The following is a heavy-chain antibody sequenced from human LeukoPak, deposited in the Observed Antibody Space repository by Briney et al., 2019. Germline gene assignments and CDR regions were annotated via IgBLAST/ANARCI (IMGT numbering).Heavy chain of an antibody. CDR3: ARFLLVSSCFDD. CDR2: VNHSGNT. CDR1: GGSFSGYY. Sequence: SETLSLTCAVYGGSFSGYYWSWIRQPPGKGLEWIGEVNHSGNTNYNPTLKSRVTISVDTSKTQFSLKLSSGTAADTAVYYCARFLLVSSCFDDWGQGTLVTVSS. D-gene: IGHD2-15*01. V-gene: IGHV4-34*01. J-gene: IGHJ4*02.